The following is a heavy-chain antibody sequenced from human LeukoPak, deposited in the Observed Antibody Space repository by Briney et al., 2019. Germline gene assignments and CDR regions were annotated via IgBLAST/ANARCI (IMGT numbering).Heavy chain of an antibody. CDR3: ARHQSHVVSEAFDY. J-gene: IGHJ4*02. CDR1: GYTFDNYW. Sequence: GESLKISFKGSGYTFDNYWIGWVRQMPGKGLEWMGIIYPIDSDARYSPSFQGQVTFSVDTSIGTAYLQWSSLKASDTAMYYCARHQSHVVSEAFDYWGQGTLVTVSS. V-gene: IGHV5-51*01. CDR2: IYPIDSDA. D-gene: IGHD2-15*01.